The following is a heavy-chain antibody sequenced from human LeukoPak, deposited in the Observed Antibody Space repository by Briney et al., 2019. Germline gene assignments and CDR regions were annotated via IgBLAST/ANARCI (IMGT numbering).Heavy chain of an antibody. CDR1: GFTFSDYY. Sequence: SGGSLRLSCAASGFTFSDYYMSWIRQAPGKGLEWVSFISSSSRYIYYADSVKGRFTISRDNAKNSLYLQMNSLRAEDTAMYYCARGGPGRSLTIVPERTKYYMDVWGKGATVTVSS. D-gene: IGHD1-26*01. CDR3: ARGGPGRSLTIVPERTKYYMDV. CDR2: ISSSSRYI. V-gene: IGHV3-11*06. J-gene: IGHJ6*03.